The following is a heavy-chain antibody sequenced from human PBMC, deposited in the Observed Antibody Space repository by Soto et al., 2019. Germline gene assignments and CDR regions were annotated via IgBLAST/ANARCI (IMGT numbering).Heavy chain of an antibody. CDR3: ARDKRYSYGYIWY. D-gene: IGHD5-18*01. CDR1: GGTFSSYT. V-gene: IGHV1-69*04. Sequence: SVKVCCKASGGTFSSYTISWVRQAPGQGLEWMGRIIPILGIANYAQKFQGRVTITADKSTSTAYMELSSLRSEDTAVYYCARDKRYSYGYIWYWGQGTVVTVAS. J-gene: IGHJ4*02. CDR2: IIPILGIA.